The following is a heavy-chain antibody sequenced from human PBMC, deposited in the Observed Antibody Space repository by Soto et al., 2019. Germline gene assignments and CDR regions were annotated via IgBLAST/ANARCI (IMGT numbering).Heavy chain of an antibody. V-gene: IGHV5-51*01. J-gene: IGHJ4*02. D-gene: IGHD2-15*01. CDR2: MYPGDSDT. CDR3: ARDLGGWPDY. CDR1: GYSFTSYW. Sequence: GESLKISCKASGYSFTSYWIGWVRQMPGKGLELMGIMYPGDSDTRYSPSFQGQVTISADKSISTAYLQWSSLRSEDTAVYYCARDLGGWPDYWGQGTLVTVSS.